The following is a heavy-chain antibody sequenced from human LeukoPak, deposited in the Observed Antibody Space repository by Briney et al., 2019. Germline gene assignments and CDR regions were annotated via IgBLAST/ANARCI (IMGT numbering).Heavy chain of an antibody. CDR3: AKGAAGAYYYYYMDV. CDR2: ISWNSGSI. V-gene: IGHV3-9*03. Sequence: GGSLRLSCAASGFTFSSYAMHWVRQAPGKGLEWVSGISWNSGSIGYADSVKGRFTISRDNAKNSLYLQMNSLRAEDMALYYCAKGAAGAYYYYYMDVWGKGTTVTVSS. D-gene: IGHD6-13*01. J-gene: IGHJ6*03. CDR1: GFTFSSYA.